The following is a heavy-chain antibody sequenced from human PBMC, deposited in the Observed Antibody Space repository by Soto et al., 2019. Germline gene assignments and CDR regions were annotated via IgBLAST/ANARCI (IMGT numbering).Heavy chain of an antibody. CDR3: APHVSCSGGSCQYDAFAI. CDR1: GFTVSSHA. J-gene: IGHJ3*02. D-gene: IGHD2-15*01. V-gene: IGHV3-23*01. Sequence: EVQVLESGGGLVQPGGSLRLSCEGSGFTVSSHAMTWIRQAPGKGPEWVSTVTADVGTYYADSVKGRFAMSRDTSENTLYLQMNSLGADDTAAYYCAPHVSCSGGSCQYDAFAIRGQGTMVTVSS. CDR2: VTADVGT.